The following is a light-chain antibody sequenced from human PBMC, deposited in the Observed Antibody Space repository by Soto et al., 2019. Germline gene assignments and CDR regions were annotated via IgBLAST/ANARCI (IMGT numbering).Light chain of an antibody. J-gene: IGKJ4*01. V-gene: IGKV1-5*01. CDR1: QTISSW. CDR2: TAS. Sequence: DIQMTQSPSTLSGSVGDRVTITCRASQTISSWLAWYQQKPGKAPKLLIYTASRLQSGVPSRFSGSGSGTDFTFTISSLQPEDIATYYCQQYDNLPLTFGGGTKVDIK. CDR3: QQYDNLPLT.